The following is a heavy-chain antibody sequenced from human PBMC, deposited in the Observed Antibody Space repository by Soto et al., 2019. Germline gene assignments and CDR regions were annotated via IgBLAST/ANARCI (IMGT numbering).Heavy chain of an antibody. V-gene: IGHV1-69*13. CDR3: ARDTGYSYGLFDY. CDR1: GGTFSSYA. D-gene: IGHD5-18*01. CDR2: IIPIFGTA. Sequence: ASVKVSCKASGGTFSSYAISWVRQAPGQGLEWMGGIIPIFGTANYAQKFQGRVTITADESTSTAYMELSSLRSEDTAVYYCARDTGYSYGLFDYWGQGTLVTVSS. J-gene: IGHJ4*02.